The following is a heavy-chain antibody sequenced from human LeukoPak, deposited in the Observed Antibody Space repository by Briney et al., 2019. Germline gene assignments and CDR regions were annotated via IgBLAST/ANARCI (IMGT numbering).Heavy chain of an antibody. Sequence: PSETLSLTCAVYGGSFSGYYWSWIRQPPGKGLEWIGEINHSGSTNYNPSLKSRVTISVDTSKNQFSLKLSSVTAADTAVYYCARGAYSSGWYSVTNHFDYWGQGTLVTVSS. CDR2: INHSGST. V-gene: IGHV4-34*01. CDR3: ARGAYSSGWYSVTNHFDY. CDR1: GGSFSGYY. D-gene: IGHD6-19*01. J-gene: IGHJ4*02.